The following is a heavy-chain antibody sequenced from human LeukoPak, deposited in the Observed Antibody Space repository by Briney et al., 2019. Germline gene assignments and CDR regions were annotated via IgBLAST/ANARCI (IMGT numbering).Heavy chain of an antibody. J-gene: IGHJ4*02. CDR1: GFSFSNYA. Sequence: GGSLRLSCAASGFSFSNYAMTWVRQAPGKGLEWVSMISGSTTTTYYADSVKGRFTISRDNSKNTLYLQMNSLRADDTAVYYCAKDRGSWHMYFDYWGQGNLVTVSS. CDR3: AKDRGSWHMYFDY. CDR2: ISGSTTTT. V-gene: IGHV3-23*01. D-gene: IGHD3-10*01.